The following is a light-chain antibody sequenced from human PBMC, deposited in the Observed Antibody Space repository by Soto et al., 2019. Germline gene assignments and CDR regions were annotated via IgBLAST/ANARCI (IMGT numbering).Light chain of an antibody. J-gene: IGKJ2*01. CDR3: QHYDNLPYT. Sequence: DIQMTQSPSSLSASVGDRVTITCQASQDISNYLNWYQQKPGKASKLLIYDASNLETRVPSSINGSGSGTDFNFPISSLQPEDIAPYYCQHYDNLPYTVGQGTKVDI. V-gene: IGKV1-33*01. CDR2: DAS. CDR1: QDISNY.